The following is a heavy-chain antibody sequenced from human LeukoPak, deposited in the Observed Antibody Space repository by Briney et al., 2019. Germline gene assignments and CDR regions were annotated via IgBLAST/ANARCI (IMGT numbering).Heavy chain of an antibody. CDR1: GGTFSIYA. CDR3: ARGVLRFLEWPHQDAFDI. V-gene: IGHV1-69*05. Sequence: SVKVSCKASGGTFSIYAISWVRQAPGQGLEWMGGIIPIFGTANYAQQFQGRVTITTDESTSTAYMELSSLRSEDTAVYYCARGVLRFLEWPHQDAFDIWGQGTMVTVSS. CDR2: IIPIFGTA. J-gene: IGHJ3*02. D-gene: IGHD3-3*01.